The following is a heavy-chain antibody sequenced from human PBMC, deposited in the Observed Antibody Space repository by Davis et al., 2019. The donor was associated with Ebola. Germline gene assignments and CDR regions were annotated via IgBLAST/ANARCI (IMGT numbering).Heavy chain of an antibody. V-gene: IGHV1-18*01. CDR3: ARVGWASSYLFDH. CDR2: INPYNGNT. J-gene: IGHJ4*02. Sequence: ASVKVSCKASGYTFSIYGLSWVRQAPGQGLEWMGWINPYNGNTDYAQNFQGRVTVTTDTSTSTAYMELRSLRSDDTAVYYCARVGWASSYLFDHWGQGTLVTVSS. CDR1: GYTFSIYG. D-gene: IGHD6-13*01.